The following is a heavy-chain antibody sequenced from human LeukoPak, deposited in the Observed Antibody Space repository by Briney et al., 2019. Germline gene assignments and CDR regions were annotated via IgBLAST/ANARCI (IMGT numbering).Heavy chain of an antibody. Sequence: APETLSLTCTVSGGSISSSSYYWGWIRQPPGKGLEWIGSIYYSGSTYYNPSLKSRVTISVDTSKNQFSLKLSSVTAADTAVYYCARQEVVVAYYFDYWGQGTLVTVSS. J-gene: IGHJ4*02. CDR2: IYYSGST. CDR1: GGSISSSSYY. CDR3: ARQEVVVAYYFDY. V-gene: IGHV4-39*01. D-gene: IGHD2-15*01.